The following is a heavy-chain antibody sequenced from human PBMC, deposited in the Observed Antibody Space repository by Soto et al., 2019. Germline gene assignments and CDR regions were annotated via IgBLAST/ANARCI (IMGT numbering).Heavy chain of an antibody. CDR2: IDPSDSYT. J-gene: IGHJ6*02. CDR1: GYSFTSYW. D-gene: IGHD2-2*02. Sequence: GESLKISCKGSGYSFTSYWISWVRQMPGKGLEWMGRIDPSDSYTNYSPSFQGHVTISADKSISTAYLQWSSLKASDTAMYYCAREHIVVVPAATPSRYYYGMDVWGQGTTVTVSS. V-gene: IGHV5-10-1*01. CDR3: AREHIVVVPAATPSRYYYGMDV.